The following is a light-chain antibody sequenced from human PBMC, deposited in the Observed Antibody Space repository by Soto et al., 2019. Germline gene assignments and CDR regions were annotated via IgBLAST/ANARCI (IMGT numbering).Light chain of an antibody. J-gene: IGKJ5*01. CDR2: GAS. CDR3: QQYNNWPPIP. V-gene: IGKV3-15*01. Sequence: IVMTQSPSTLSVSPGGRATLSCRASQSISDTLAWYQQKPGQAPRLLIHGASTRAPGIPARFSGSGSGTEFTLTISSLQSEDFAVYYCQQYNNWPPIPFGQGTRLEN. CDR1: QSISDT.